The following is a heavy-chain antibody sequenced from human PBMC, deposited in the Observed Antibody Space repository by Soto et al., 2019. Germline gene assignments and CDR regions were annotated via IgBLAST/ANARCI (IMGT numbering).Heavy chain of an antibody. J-gene: IGHJ4*02. CDR2: IKQDGTEK. V-gene: IGHV3-7*03. Sequence: GGSLRLSCIASGFTLSSYWMSWVRQAPGKGLEWVANIKQDGTEKYYVDSVKGRFTISRDNAKNSLYLHMNSLRAEDTAIYYCARDTPYYDILTGYYRDWFGYWGQGTLVTVSS. CDR3: ARDTPYYDILTGYYRDWFGY. CDR1: GFTLSSYW. D-gene: IGHD3-9*01.